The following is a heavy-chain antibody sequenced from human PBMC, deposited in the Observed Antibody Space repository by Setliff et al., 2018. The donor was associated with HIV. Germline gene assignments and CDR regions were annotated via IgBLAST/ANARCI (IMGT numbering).Heavy chain of an antibody. V-gene: IGHV3-11*04. CDR3: ARVRDYSDSSGYTYYFDN. Sequence: LRLSCAASGFSFSDYYMSWIRQAPGKGLEWISYISSGGGSISYAASVKGRFTISRDNAKNSLYLQMNSLRAEDTALYYCARVRDYSDSSGYTYYFDNWGQGTLVTVSS. J-gene: IGHJ4*02. CDR1: GFSFSDYY. D-gene: IGHD3-22*01. CDR2: ISSGGGSI.